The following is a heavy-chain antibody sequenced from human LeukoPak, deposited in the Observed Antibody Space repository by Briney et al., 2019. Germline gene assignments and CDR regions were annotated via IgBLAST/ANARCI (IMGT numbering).Heavy chain of an antibody. D-gene: IGHD3-9*01. V-gene: IGHV1-2*02. J-gene: IGHJ5*02. Sequence: ASVKVSCKSVGYTFTDRYIHFLPQAPGQGFEWMAWIDPNSGATNFAQKFQGRVTMTRDKSINTVFMEVSRLRSDDTAVYYCAREVEYYDALTRRNYNWFDPWGQGTLVIVSS. CDR3: AREVEYYDALTRRNYNWFDP. CDR2: IDPNSGAT. CDR1: GYTFTDRY.